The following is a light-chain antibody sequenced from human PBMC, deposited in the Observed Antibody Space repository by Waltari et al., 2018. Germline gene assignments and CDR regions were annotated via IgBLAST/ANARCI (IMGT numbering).Light chain of an antibody. CDR3: QQYGTAPRT. CDR2: GVS. Sequence: EVVLTQSPVTLSLSPGERATLSCRASQRVSGTYLAWYQQKAGQAPRLLIFGVSIRATAVADRFSGRGSGTDFTLTIDGLEPEDSAVYYCQQYGTAPRTFGQGTKVEIK. CDR1: QRVSGTY. V-gene: IGKV3-20*01. J-gene: IGKJ1*01.